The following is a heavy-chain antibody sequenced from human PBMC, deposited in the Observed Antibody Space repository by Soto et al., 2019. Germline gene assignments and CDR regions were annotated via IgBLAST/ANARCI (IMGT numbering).Heavy chain of an antibody. CDR1: GFTFSDYY. CDR2: ISSSSSYT. V-gene: IGHV3-11*06. J-gene: IGHJ4*02. CDR3: ARAEEGVTMIVH. Sequence: PGGSLRLSCADSGFTFSDYYMSWIRQAPGKGLEWVSYISSSSSYTNYADSVKGRFTISRDNAKNSLYLQMNSLRAEDTAVYYCARAEEGVTMIVHWGQGTLVTVSS. D-gene: IGHD3-22*01.